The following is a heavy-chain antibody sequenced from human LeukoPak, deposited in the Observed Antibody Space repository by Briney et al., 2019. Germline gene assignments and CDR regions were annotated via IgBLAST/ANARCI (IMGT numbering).Heavy chain of an antibody. V-gene: IGHV3-30*02. CDR1: GFTFSSYG. D-gene: IGHD1-26*01. CDR3: AKVSCSYLPNFDY. CDR2: IRYDGSNK. Sequence: GGSLRLSCAASGFTFSSYGMHWVRQAPGKGLEWVAFIRYDGSNKYYADSVKGRFTISRDNSKNTLYLRMNSLRAEDTAVYYCAKVSCSYLPNFDYWGQGTLVTVS. J-gene: IGHJ4*02.